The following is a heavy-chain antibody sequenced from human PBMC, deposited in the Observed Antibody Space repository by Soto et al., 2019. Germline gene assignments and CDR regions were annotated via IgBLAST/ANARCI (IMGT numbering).Heavy chain of an antibody. CDR1: GFTFSSYW. V-gene: IGHV3-74*01. Sequence: EVQLVESGGGLVQPGGSLRLSCAASGFTFSSYWMHWVRQAPGKGLVWVSRINSDGSSTRYADSVKGRFTISRDNAKNTLYLQTNSLRAEDTAVYYCARDGGRGGDYDHWGQGTLVTVSS. CDR2: INSDGSST. J-gene: IGHJ5*02. D-gene: IGHD4-17*01. CDR3: ARDGGRGGDYDH.